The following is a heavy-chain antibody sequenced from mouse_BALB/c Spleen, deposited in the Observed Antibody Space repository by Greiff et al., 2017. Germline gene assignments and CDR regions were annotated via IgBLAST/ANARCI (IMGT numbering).Heavy chain of an antibody. J-gene: IGHJ4*01. V-gene: IGHV14-3*02. CDR2: IDPANGNT. Sequence: EVKLMESGAELVKPGASVKLSCTASGFNIKDTYMHWVKQRPEQGLEWIGRIDPANGNTKYDPKFQGKATITADTSSNTAYLQLSSLTSEDTAVYYCARNSLRAMDYWGQGTSDTVSS. D-gene: IGHD1-3*01. CDR3: ARNSLRAMDY. CDR1: GFNIKDTY.